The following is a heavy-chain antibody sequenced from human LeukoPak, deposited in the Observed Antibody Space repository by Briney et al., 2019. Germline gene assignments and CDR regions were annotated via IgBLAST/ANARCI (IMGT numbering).Heavy chain of an antibody. CDR3: ARDPYSGSYGADYYYYMDV. CDR1: GFTFSSYN. Sequence: GGSLRLSCAASGFTFSSYNMNWVRQTSGRGLEWVSSITSGSSHIYYADSVKGRFTISRDNAKSSLYLQMNSLRAEDTAVYYCARDPYSGSYGADYYYYMDVWGKGTTVTISS. V-gene: IGHV3-21*01. D-gene: IGHD1-26*01. J-gene: IGHJ6*03. CDR2: ITSGSSHI.